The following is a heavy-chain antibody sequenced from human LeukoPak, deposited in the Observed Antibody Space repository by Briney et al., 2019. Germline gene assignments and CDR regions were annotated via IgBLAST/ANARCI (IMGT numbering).Heavy chain of an antibody. CDR3: ARDLLYHPKAWYFDY. CDR2: ISSSSSYI. CDR1: GFTFSSYS. Sequence: GGSLRLSCAASGFTFSSYSMNWVRQATGKGLEWVSSISSSSSYIYYADSVKGRFTISRDNAKNSLYLQMNSLRAEDTAVYYCARDLLYHPKAWYFDYGGQGTLVTVSS. J-gene: IGHJ4*02. D-gene: IGHD2/OR15-2a*01. V-gene: IGHV3-21*01.